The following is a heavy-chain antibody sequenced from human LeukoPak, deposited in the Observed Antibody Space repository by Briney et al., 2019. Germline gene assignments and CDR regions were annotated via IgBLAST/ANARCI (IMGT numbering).Heavy chain of an antibody. CDR2: ISSSGSTT. Sequence: GGSLRLSCAASGFTFSSYEMNWVRQAPGKGLEWVSYISSSGSTTYYADSVKGRFTISRDNSNNTLYLQMNSLRAEDTAVYYCAKLGGNVGFWGQGTLVTVSS. D-gene: IGHD4-23*01. V-gene: IGHV3-48*03. J-gene: IGHJ4*02. CDR3: AKLGGNVGF. CDR1: GFTFSSYE.